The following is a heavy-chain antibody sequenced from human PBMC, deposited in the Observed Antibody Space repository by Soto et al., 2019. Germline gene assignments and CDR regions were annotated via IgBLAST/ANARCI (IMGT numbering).Heavy chain of an antibody. D-gene: IGHD3-10*01. CDR1: GFTFSNAW. Sequence: GGSLRLSCAASGFTFSNAWMSWVRQAPGKGLEWVGRIKSKTDGGTTDYAAAVEGRFTISREDSKNTVYLQMDSLRAEDTAVYYCAKDLYASGAYGRFDPWGQGTLVTVSS. V-gene: IGHV3-15*01. J-gene: IGHJ5*02. CDR3: AKDLYASGAYGRFDP. CDR2: IKSKTDGGTT.